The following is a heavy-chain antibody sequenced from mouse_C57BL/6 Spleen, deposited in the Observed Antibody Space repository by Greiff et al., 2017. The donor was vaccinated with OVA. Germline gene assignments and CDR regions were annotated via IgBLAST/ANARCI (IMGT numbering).Heavy chain of an antibody. Sequence: EVQLQQSGPELVKPGASVKISCKASGYTFTDYYMNWVKQSHGKSLEWIGDINPNNGGTSYNQKFKGKATLTVDKSSSTAYMELRSLTSEDSAVYYCARSYLPMDYWGQGTSVTVSS. D-gene: IGHD5-1*01. CDR1: GYTFTDYY. J-gene: IGHJ4*01. V-gene: IGHV1-26*01. CDR3: ARSYLPMDY. CDR2: INPNNGGT.